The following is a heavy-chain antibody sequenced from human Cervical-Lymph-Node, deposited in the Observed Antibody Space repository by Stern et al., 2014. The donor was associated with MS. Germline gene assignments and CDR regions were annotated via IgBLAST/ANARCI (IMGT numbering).Heavy chain of an antibody. V-gene: IGHV1-2*02. Sequence: DQLVEYGAEVERPGASVKVSCKASGYTFTAYFLHWVRQAPGQGLEWMGWISPKTGSATYAQKFQDRVTMTRDTSINTGYMEVSSLRSDDTAVYYCARDRGSYSDYWGQGTLVAVSS. D-gene: IGHD1-26*01. J-gene: IGHJ4*02. CDR1: GYTFTAYF. CDR3: ARDRGSYSDY. CDR2: ISPKTGSA.